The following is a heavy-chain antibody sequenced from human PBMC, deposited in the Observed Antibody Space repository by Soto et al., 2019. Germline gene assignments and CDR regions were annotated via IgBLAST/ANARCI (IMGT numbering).Heavy chain of an antibody. J-gene: IGHJ4*02. V-gene: IGHV3-23*01. CDR1: GFTFSTYA. CDR3: AKAEIRYFASGTYYNS. D-gene: IGHD3-10*01. Sequence: PWGSLRLSCAASGFTFSTYAMSWVRQAPGKGLEWASAISGSGGRTYYADSVKGRFTISRDNSKNTLYLQMNSLRAEDTAVYYCAKAEIRYFASGTYYNSWGQGTLVTVSS. CDR2: ISGSGGRT.